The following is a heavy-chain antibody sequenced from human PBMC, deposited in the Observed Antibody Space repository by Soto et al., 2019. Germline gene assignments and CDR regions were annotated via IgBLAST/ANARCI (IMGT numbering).Heavy chain of an antibody. J-gene: IGHJ4*02. CDR3: TRGGYCSSTSCCRPFDY. V-gene: IGHV3-49*04. D-gene: IGHD2-2*01. Sequence: GGSLRLSCTASGFTFGDYAMSWVRQAPGKGLEWVGFIRSKAYGGTTEYAASVKGRFTISRDDSKSIAYLQMNSLKTEDTAVYYCTRGGYCSSTSCCRPFDYWGQGTLVTVSS. CDR1: GFTFGDYA. CDR2: IRSKAYGGTT.